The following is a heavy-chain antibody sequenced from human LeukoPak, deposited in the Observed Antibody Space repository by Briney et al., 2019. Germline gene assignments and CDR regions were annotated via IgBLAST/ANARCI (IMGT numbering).Heavy chain of an antibody. D-gene: IGHD5-12*01. Sequence: PGGSLRLSCAASGFTFSTYAMSGVRLAPGKGLEWVSGISGSGGSTYYADSVKGRFTISRDNSKNTLYLQMNSLRAEDTAVYYCAKEGGGLRVVSDAFDIWGQGTMVTVSS. J-gene: IGHJ3*02. CDR1: GFTFSTYA. CDR2: ISGSGGST. V-gene: IGHV3-23*01. CDR3: AKEGGGLRVVSDAFDI.